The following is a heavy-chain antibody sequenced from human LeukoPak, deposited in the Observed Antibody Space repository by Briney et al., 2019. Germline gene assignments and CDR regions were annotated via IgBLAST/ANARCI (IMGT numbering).Heavy chain of an antibody. CDR2: IWCDGSNK. CDR1: GFTFSSYG. D-gene: IGHD6-19*01. J-gene: IGHJ1*01. V-gene: IGHV3-33*01. CDR3: ARSTSGRAGLYFQH. Sequence: GGSLRLSCAASGFTFSSYGMHWVRQAPGKGLEWVAVIWCDGSNKYYADSVKGRFTISRDNSKNTLYLQMNSLRAEDTAVYYCARSTSGRAGLYFQHWGQGTLVTVSS.